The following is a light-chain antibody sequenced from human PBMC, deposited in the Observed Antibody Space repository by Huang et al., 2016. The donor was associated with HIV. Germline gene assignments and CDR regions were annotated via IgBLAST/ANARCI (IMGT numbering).Light chain of an antibody. V-gene: IGKV1-39*01. Sequence: DIKMTQSSSFMSASVGDRVIISCRASQTITTYLNWYQQHPGKPQRVIIYGATRVPIGVPSRFSGRASGTDFTLTIRDLQPEDFATYYCQQTYTTPLTFGGGTRVEI. CDR2: GAT. J-gene: IGKJ4*01. CDR3: QQTYTTPLT. CDR1: QTITTY.